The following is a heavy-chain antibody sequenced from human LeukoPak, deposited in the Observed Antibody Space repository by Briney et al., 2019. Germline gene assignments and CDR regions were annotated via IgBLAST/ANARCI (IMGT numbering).Heavy chain of an antibody. CDR2: IYYSGST. Sequence: SETLSLTCNVSGGSISSCSYYWGWLRQPPGKGLEWIGSIYYSGSTYYNPSLKSRVTISVDTSKTQFSLKLSSVTAADTAVYYCARQKLGVPAAVDYWGQGTLVTVSS. CDR3: ARQKLGVPAAVDY. V-gene: IGHV4-39*01. CDR1: GGSISSCSYY. D-gene: IGHD2-2*01. J-gene: IGHJ4*02.